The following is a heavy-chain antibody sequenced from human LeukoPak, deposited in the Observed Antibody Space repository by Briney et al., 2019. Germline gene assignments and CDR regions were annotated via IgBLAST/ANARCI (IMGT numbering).Heavy chain of an antibody. D-gene: IGHD5-24*01. CDR1: GLTFNKKW. Sequence: GGSLRLSCAASGLTFNKKWMTWVRQAPGKGLQWVAHIRDDGSDQFYVDSVKGRFTISRDNARRSVSLQMNSLTYEDTAVYYCATWSDGWEFGHWGQGTLVSVSS. CDR3: ATWSDGWEFGH. J-gene: IGHJ4*02. CDR2: IRDDGSDQ. V-gene: IGHV3-7*05.